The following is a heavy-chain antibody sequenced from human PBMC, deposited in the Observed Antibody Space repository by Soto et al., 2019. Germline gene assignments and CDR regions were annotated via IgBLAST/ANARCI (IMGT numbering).Heavy chain of an antibody. CDR2: ISYDGSNK. V-gene: IGHV3-30-3*01. CDR1: GFTFSSYA. J-gene: IGHJ6*02. Sequence: GGSLRLSCAASGFTFSSYAMHWVRQAPGKGLEWVAVISYDGSNKYYADSVKGRFTISRDNSKNTLYLQMNSLRAEDTAVYYCARDRQYYYDSSGYYYYYGMDVWGQGTTVTVSS. D-gene: IGHD3-22*01. CDR3: ARDRQYYYDSSGYYYYYGMDV.